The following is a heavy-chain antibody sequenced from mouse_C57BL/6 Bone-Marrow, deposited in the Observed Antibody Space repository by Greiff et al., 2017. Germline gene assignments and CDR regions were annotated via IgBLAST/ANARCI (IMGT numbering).Heavy chain of an antibody. J-gene: IGHJ4*01. CDR3: AGYDYYYAMDY. CDR1: EYEFPSHD. D-gene: IGHD2-4*01. CDR2: INSDGGST. Sequence: EVKLMESGGGLVQPGESLKLSCESNEYEFPSHDMSWVRKTPEKRLELVAAINSDGGSTYYPDTMERRFIISRDNTKKTLYLQMSSLRSEYATWYSCAGYDYYYAMDYWGQGTSVTVSS. V-gene: IGHV5-2*01.